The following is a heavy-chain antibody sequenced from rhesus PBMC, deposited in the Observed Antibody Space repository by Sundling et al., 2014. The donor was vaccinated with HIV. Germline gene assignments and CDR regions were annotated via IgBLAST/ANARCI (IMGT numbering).Heavy chain of an antibody. Sequence: EVQLVETGGGLVQPGGSLKVSCAASGFTFSNYGMNWVRQAPGKGLEWVSSINSGGGDTYYADSVKGRFTISRDNSKNTLSLQMNSLRAEDTAVYYCAKGVRPAGRNYYGLDSWGQGVVVTVSS. D-gene: IGHD6-13*01. CDR1: GFTFSNYG. V-gene: IGHV3S42*01. J-gene: IGHJ6*01. CDR2: INSGGGDT. CDR3: AKGVRPAGRNYYGLDS.